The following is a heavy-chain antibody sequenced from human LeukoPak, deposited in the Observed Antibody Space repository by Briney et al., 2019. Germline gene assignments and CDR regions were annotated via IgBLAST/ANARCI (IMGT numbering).Heavy chain of an antibody. Sequence: GGSLRLSCAASGFTFSSYGMHWVRQAPGKALEWVAVIWYDGSNKYYADSVKGRFTISRDNSKNTLYLQMNSLRAEDSAVYYCARGEGVDTAPVLDYWGQGTLVTVSS. D-gene: IGHD5-18*01. CDR3: ARGEGVDTAPVLDY. J-gene: IGHJ4*02. V-gene: IGHV3-33*01. CDR2: IWYDGSNK. CDR1: GFTFSSYG.